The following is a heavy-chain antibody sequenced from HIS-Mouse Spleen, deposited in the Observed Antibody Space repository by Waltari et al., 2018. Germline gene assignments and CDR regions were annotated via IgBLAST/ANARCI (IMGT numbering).Heavy chain of an antibody. D-gene: IGHD1-1*01. Sequence: EVQLVESGGGLAQPGGSLRLSCAASGLTFRSYWMHWVRQAPGKGLVWVSRINSDGSSTSYADSVKGRFTISRDNAKNTLYLQMNSLRAEDTAVYYCARDLELDAFDIWGQGTMVTVSS. CDR2: INSDGSST. CDR1: GLTFRSYW. CDR3: ARDLELDAFDI. V-gene: IGHV3-74*01. J-gene: IGHJ3*02.